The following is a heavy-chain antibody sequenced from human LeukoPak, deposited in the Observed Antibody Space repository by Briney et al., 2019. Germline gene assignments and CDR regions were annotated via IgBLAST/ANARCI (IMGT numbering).Heavy chain of an antibody. Sequence: PGGSLRLSCAASGFTFSNAWMSWVRQAPGKGLEWVVRIKSKTDGGTTDYAAPVKGRFTISRDDSKNTLYLQMNSLKTEDTAVYYCTTDPYYYDSSAYTSDYWGQGTLVTVSS. V-gene: IGHV3-15*01. J-gene: IGHJ4*02. CDR1: GFTFSNAW. CDR3: TTDPYYYDSSAYTSDY. D-gene: IGHD3-22*01. CDR2: IKSKTDGGTT.